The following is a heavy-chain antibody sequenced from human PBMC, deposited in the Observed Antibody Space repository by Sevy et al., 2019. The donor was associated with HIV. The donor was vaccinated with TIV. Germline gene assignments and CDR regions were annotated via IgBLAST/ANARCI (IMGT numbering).Heavy chain of an antibody. CDR3: ARGKRAVAGTGGFDY. CDR2: FIPIFGTA. D-gene: IGHD6-19*01. CDR1: GGTFSSYA. Sequence: ASVKVSCKASGGTFSSYAISWVRQAPGQGLEWMGGFIPIFGTANYAQKFQGRVTITADESTSTAYMELSSLRSEDTAVYYCARGKRAVAGTGGFDYWGQGTLVTVSS. J-gene: IGHJ4*02. V-gene: IGHV1-69*13.